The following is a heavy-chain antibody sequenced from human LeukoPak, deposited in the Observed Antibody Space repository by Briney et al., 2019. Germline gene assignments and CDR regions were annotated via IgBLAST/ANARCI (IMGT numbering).Heavy chain of an antibody. CDR1: GFTFSDYE. D-gene: IGHD1-26*01. J-gene: IGHJ4*02. CDR2: ISSSGSTI. Sequence: GGSLRLSCAASGFTFSDYEMNWVRQAPDKGLEWVSYISSSGSTIYYADSVKGRFTISRDNAKNSLYLQMNSLRAEDTAVYYCARDKIVGATHFDYWGQGTLVTVSS. CDR3: ARDKIVGATHFDY. V-gene: IGHV3-48*03.